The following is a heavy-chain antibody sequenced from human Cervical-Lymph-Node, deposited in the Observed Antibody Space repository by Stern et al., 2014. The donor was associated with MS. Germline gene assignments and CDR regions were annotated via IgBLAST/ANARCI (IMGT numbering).Heavy chain of an antibody. Sequence: EVQLVESGGGLVKPGGSLRLSCAASGFTLNYAWMTWVRQAPGKGLEWVGRIKSDTDGGTTKYAAPVKDRFIISRDDSRNTLYLEMNSLKTEDTAIYYCTKVGTITSSGDWFDPWGQGTLVTVSS. V-gene: IGHV3-15*01. J-gene: IGHJ5*02. D-gene: IGHD1-14*01. CDR1: GFTLNYAW. CDR3: TKVGTITSSGDWFDP. CDR2: IKSDTDGGTT.